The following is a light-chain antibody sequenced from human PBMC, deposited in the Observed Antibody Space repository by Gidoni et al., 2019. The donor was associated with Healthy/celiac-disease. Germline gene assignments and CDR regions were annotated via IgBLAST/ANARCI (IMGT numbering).Light chain of an antibody. CDR1: ALPKQY. CDR3: QSADSSGTYWV. Sequence: SYELTQPPSVSVSPGQTARITCSGDALPKQYAYWYQQKPCQAPVLVIYKDSERASGIPERFSGSSSGTTVTLTISGVQAEDEADYYCQSADSSGTYWVFGGGTKLTVL. CDR2: KDS. V-gene: IGLV3-25*03. J-gene: IGLJ3*02.